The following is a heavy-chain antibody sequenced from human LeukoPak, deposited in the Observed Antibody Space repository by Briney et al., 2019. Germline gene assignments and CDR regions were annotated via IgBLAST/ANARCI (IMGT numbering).Heavy chain of an antibody. D-gene: IGHD1-26*01. J-gene: IGHJ3*02. V-gene: IGHV1-18*01. CDR3: ARGIDSGSPPLGTFEI. Sequence: EASVKVSCKASGYTFTSYGISWVRQAPGQGLEWMGWISAYNGNTNYAQKLQGRVTMTRDTSTSTAYMELRSLRSDDTAIYYCARGIDSGSPPLGTFEIWGQGTMVTVSS. CDR1: GYTFTSYG. CDR2: ISAYNGNT.